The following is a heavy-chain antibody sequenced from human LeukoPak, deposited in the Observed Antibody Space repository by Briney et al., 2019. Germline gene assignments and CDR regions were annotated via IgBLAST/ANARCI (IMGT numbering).Heavy chain of an antibody. CDR2: INHSGST. Sequence: SETLSLTCAVYGGSFSGYCWSWIRQPPGKGLEWIGEINHSGSTNYNPSLKSRVTISVDTSKNQFSLKLSSVTAADTAAYYCARGPEYYGSGSQPFDYWGQGTLVTVSS. D-gene: IGHD3-10*01. CDR3: ARGPEYYGSGSQPFDY. V-gene: IGHV4-34*01. CDR1: GGSFSGYC. J-gene: IGHJ4*02.